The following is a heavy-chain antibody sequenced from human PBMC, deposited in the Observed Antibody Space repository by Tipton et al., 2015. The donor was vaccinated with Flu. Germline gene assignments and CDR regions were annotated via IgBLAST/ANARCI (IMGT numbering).Heavy chain of an antibody. D-gene: IGHD1-1*01. CDR1: GFTFWNA. V-gene: IGHV3-30-3*01. CDR3: AKDNDPSNLPHY. Sequence: SLRLSCAASGFTFWNAIHWVRQAPGRGLEWVAVVFDDGSSNQYADSVEGRFTISRDKSNNTVYLQMNNLRGEDTAAYYCAKDNDPSNLPHYWGQGTLVTVSS. CDR2: VFDDGSSN. J-gene: IGHJ4*02.